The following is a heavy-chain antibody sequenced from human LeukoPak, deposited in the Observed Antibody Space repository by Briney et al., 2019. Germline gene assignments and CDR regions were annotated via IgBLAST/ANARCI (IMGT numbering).Heavy chain of an antibody. CDR3: TKDRQSWQLLYCFDS. CDR1: GFMFNNYA. Sequence: GGSLRLSCAASGFMFNNYAVSWVRQAPGKGLEWGSRIGAGGGIAYYADSVKGRFTVSRDNSKNTLYLQMNGLRAEDSALYYCTKDRQSWQLLYCFDSWGLGTLVTVSS. D-gene: IGHD1-1*01. J-gene: IGHJ4*02. CDR2: IGAGGGIA. V-gene: IGHV3-23*01.